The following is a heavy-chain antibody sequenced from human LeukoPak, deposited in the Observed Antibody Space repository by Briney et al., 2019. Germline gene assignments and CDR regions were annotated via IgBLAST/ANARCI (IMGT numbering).Heavy chain of an antibody. Sequence: GGSLRLSCAASGFTFSSYTMSWVRQAPGQGLEWVSAISGSGGSTYYADSVKGRFTISSDGSKNTLYLQMNSLRAEDTAVYYCAKQKRYCSSTSCYLDYWGQGTLVTVSS. CDR2: ISGSGGST. CDR3: AKQKRYCSSTSCYLDY. V-gene: IGHV3-23*01. J-gene: IGHJ4*02. D-gene: IGHD2-2*01. CDR1: GFTFSSYT.